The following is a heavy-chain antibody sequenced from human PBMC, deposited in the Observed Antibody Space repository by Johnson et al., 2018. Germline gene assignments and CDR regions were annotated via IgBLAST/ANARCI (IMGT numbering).Heavy chain of an antibody. CDR1: GFPFNTYT. V-gene: IGHV3-21*01. D-gene: IGHD2-8*01. CDR3: ARRRDCSNGVCYGMDV. Sequence: VQLVQSGGGLVKPGGSLRLSCAASGFPFNTYTMKWVRQAPGQGLEWISSIGTKSVYIYYADSVKGRFTISRDNAKNSLYLQMNSLRAEETAVYYCARRRDCSNGVCYGMDVWGQGTTVTVSS. CDR2: IGTKSVYI. J-gene: IGHJ6*02.